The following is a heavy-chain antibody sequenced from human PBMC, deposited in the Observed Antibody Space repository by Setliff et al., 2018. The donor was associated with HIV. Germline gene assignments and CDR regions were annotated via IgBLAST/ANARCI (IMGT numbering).Heavy chain of an antibody. Sequence: SVKVSCKASGYTFTSYGISWVRQAPGQGLEWMGVIIPIFITTDYAQKFRGRLTINADESTDTAYMELRSLRSADTAIYYCATLNEYAYQTGGWFDPWGQGTPVTVSS. CDR3: ATLNEYAYQTGGWFDP. CDR1: GYTFTSYG. CDR2: IIPIFITT. J-gene: IGHJ5*02. V-gene: IGHV1-69*13. D-gene: IGHD3-16*01.